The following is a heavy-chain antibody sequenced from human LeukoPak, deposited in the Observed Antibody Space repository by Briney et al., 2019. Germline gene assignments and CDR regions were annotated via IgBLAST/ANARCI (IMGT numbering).Heavy chain of an antibody. CDR1: GGSISGYY. J-gene: IGHJ6*03. CDR2: IYTSGST. D-gene: IGHD2-15*01. Sequence: PSETLSLTCTVSGGSISGYYWSWIRQPAGKGLEWTGRIYTSGSTNYNPSLKSRVTISLDRSKNQFSLRLSSVTAADTAVYYCARGVYCSGDTCYYYYYYMDVWGKGTTVTVSS. V-gene: IGHV4-4*07. CDR3: ARGVYCSGDTCYYYYYYMDV.